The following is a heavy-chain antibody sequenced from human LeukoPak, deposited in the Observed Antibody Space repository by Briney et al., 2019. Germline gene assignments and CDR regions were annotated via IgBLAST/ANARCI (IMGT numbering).Heavy chain of an antibody. V-gene: IGHV1-46*01. CDR2: INPSGGST. CDR3: ARDPYGSGSYYSHFDY. D-gene: IGHD3-10*01. CDR1: GYTFTNSY. Sequence: GASVKVSCKASGYTFTNSYIHWVRQAPGQGLEWMGIINPSGGSTSYPQKFRGRVTVTRDTSTSTVYMELSSLRSEDTAVYYCARDPYGSGSYYSHFDYWGQGTLVTVSS. J-gene: IGHJ4*02.